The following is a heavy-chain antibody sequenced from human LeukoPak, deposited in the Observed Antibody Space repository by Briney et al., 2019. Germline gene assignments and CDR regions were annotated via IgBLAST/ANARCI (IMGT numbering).Heavy chain of an antibody. J-gene: IGHJ4*02. CDR2: IYTDGGT. CDR1: GGSISGYY. CDR3: ARQWPRVFDY. Sequence: SETLSLTCSASGGSISGYYWNWIRQPAGKGLEWIGRIYTDGGTLYNPSLKSRVTISVDTSKNQFSLKLSSVTAADTAVYYCARQWPRVFDYWGQGTLVTVSS. D-gene: IGHD6-19*01. V-gene: IGHV4-4*07.